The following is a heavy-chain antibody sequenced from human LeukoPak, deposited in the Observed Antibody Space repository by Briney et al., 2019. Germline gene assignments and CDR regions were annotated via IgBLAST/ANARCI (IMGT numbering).Heavy chain of an antibody. D-gene: IGHD2-15*01. V-gene: IGHV3-23*01. CDR1: GFTFSSYA. J-gene: IGHJ4*02. CDR3: AKENIVVVVAQEYYFDS. Sequence: QSGGSLRLSCAASGFTFSSYAMSWVRQAPGKGLEWVSAITGSGGSTYYADSVKGRFTISRDNSKNTLYLQMNSLRAEDTAVYYCAKENIVVVVAQEYYFDSWGQGTLVTVSS. CDR2: ITGSGGST.